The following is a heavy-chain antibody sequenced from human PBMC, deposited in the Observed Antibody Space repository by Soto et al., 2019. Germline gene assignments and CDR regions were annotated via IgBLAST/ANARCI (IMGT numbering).Heavy chain of an antibody. V-gene: IGHV3-33*01. Sequence: QVQLVESGGGVVQPGRSLRLSCAASGFTFSSYGMHWVRQAPGKGLEWGAVIWYDGSNKYYADSVKGRFTISRDNSKNTLYLQMNSLRAEDTAVYYCARGKDFWSGYYDLDYWGQGTLVTVSS. J-gene: IGHJ4*02. CDR3: ARGKDFWSGYYDLDY. CDR2: IWYDGSNK. D-gene: IGHD3-3*01. CDR1: GFTFSSYG.